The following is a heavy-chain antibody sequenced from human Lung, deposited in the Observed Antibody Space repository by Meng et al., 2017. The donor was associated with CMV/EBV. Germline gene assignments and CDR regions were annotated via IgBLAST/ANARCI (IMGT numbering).Heavy chain of an antibody. Sequence: GESLKISCAASGFTFSRYEMSWVRQTPEKALEWIAYIKNTGDTIYYADSVKGRFIISRDNAKNSLYLQMNSLKAEDTAVYYCARGSGSNWAECFQFWGQDTXVTVAS. CDR2: IKNTGDTI. D-gene: IGHD1-26*01. V-gene: IGHV3-48*03. J-gene: IGHJ1*01. CDR1: GFTFSRYE. CDR3: ARGSGSNWAECFQF.